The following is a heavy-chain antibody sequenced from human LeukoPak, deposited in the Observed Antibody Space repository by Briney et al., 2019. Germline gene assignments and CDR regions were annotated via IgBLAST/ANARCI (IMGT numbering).Heavy chain of an antibody. V-gene: IGHV3-66*01. CDR2: IYGGGST. D-gene: IGHD3-22*01. Sequence: GGSLRLSCAASGFTVSSSYMTWVRQAPGKGLEWVSVIYGGGSTYYADSVKGRFTISRDNSKNTLYLHMNSLRAEDTAVYYCARGRQIYYDSSGYYDNWFDPWGQGTLVAVSS. CDR3: ARGRQIYYDSSGYYDNWFDP. CDR1: GFTVSSSY. J-gene: IGHJ5*02.